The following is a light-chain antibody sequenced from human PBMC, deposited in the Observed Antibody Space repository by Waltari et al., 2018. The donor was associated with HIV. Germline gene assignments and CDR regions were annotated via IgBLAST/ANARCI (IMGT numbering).Light chain of an antibody. J-gene: IGKJ1*01. V-gene: IGKV1-5*03. CDR2: KAS. CDR3: QQYTTFPWT. Sequence: DIQMTQSPSTLSASSRDRVTINCRASQNVSSWLAWYQQKSGKAPKLLIYKASALEFGVPSRFSGSGSGADFTLVISSLQPDDFATYYCQQYTTFPWTFGQGTKVEIK. CDR1: QNVSSW.